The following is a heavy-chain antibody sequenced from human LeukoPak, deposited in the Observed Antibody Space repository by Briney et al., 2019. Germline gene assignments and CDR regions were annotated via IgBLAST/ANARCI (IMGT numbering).Heavy chain of an antibody. D-gene: IGHD1-26*01. Sequence: GSLTLFCAICGYILSHHRMHWVRQPPGQGLAWIGEISLSGQTNFNPSLNGRVTMSLDESRNQLSLKLTSVTAADTVIYYCSRESGAFCPFGYWGQGTLVIVPP. J-gene: IGHJ4*02. CDR2: ISLSGQT. CDR3: SRESGAFCPFGY. V-gene: IGHV4-4*02. CDR1: GYILSHHR.